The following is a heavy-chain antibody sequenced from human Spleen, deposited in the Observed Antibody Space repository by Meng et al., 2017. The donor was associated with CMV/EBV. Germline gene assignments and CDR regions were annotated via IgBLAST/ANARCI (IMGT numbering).Heavy chain of an antibody. CDR2: INPETGDS. CDR1: FY. D-gene: IGHD2-2*01. CDR3: ARERYLVPAASPDYYYYGMDV. J-gene: IGHJ6*02. Sequence: FYIHWVRQVPGQGLEWMGWINPETGDSNYAQKFQGRVTMTRDTFITTAYMEVSRLRSDDTAVYYCARERYLVPAASPDYYYYGMDVWGQGTTVTVSS. V-gene: IGHV1-2*02.